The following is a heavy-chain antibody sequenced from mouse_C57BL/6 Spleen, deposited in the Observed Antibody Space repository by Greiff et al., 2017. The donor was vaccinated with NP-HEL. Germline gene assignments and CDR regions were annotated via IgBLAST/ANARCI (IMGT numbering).Heavy chain of an antibody. CDR2: INPNNGGT. CDR1: GYTFTDYN. CDR3: ARGYSNYDYYAMDY. Sequence: EVQLQQSGPELVKPGASVKIPCKASGYTFTDYNMDWVKQSHGKSLEWIGDINPNNGGTIYNQKFKGKATLTVDKSSSTAYMELRSLTSEDTAVYYCARGYSNYDYYAMDYWGQGTSVTVSS. J-gene: IGHJ4*01. V-gene: IGHV1-18*01. D-gene: IGHD2-5*01.